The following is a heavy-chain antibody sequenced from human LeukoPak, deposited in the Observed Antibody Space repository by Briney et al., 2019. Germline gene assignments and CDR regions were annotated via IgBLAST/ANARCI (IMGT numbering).Heavy chain of an antibody. CDR1: GYTFTSYG. V-gene: IGHV1-18*01. CDR3: ARINYDSSGYSPYDY. Sequence: ASVKVSCKASGYTFTSYGISWVRQAPGQGLEWMGWISAYNGNTNYAQKVQGKVTMTTDTSTSTAYMELRSLRSDDTAVYYCARINYDSSGYSPYDYWGQGTLVTVSS. CDR2: ISAYNGNT. D-gene: IGHD3-22*01. J-gene: IGHJ4*02.